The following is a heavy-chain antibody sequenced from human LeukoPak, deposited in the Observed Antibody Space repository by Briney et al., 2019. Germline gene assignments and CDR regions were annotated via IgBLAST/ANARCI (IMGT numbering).Heavy chain of an antibody. V-gene: IGHV3-66*01. D-gene: IGHD3-16*01. CDR3: ARLGGRLWPYFFDY. Sequence: GGSLRLSCAASGFTVSSNFMTWVRQAPGKGLEWVSVIYSGGSTYYADSVKGRFTFSRDNSKNTLYLQMNSLRGEDTAVYYCARLGGRLWPYFFDYWGQGTLVTVSS. CDR1: GFTVSSNF. J-gene: IGHJ4*02. CDR2: IYSGGST.